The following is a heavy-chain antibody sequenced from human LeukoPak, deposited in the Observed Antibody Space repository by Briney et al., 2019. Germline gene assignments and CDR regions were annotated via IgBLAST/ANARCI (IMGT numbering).Heavy chain of an antibody. Sequence: PSETLSLTCAVSGGSISSGGYSWSWIRQPPGKGLEWIGYIYHSGSTYYNTSLKSRVTISVDRSKNQFSLKLSSVTAADTAVYYCARVDILTGYDLCYYFDHWGQGTLVTVSS. J-gene: IGHJ4*02. CDR2: IYHSGST. V-gene: IGHV4-30-2*01. D-gene: IGHD3-9*01. CDR1: GGSISSGGYS. CDR3: ARVDILTGYDLCYYFDH.